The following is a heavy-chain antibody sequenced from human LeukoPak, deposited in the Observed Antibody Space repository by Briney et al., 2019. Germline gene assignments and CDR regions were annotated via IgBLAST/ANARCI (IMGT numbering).Heavy chain of an antibody. CDR2: ISYDGNNK. CDR3: ASPIAVAGTLDY. D-gene: IGHD6-19*01. CDR1: GFTFSSYA. V-gene: IGHV3-30*04. Sequence: PGRSLRLSCAASGFTFSSYAMHWVRQAPGKGLEWVAVISYDGNNKYYADSVKGRFTISRDNSKNTLYLQMNSLRAEDTAVYYCASPIAVAGTLDYWGQGTLVTVSS. J-gene: IGHJ4*02.